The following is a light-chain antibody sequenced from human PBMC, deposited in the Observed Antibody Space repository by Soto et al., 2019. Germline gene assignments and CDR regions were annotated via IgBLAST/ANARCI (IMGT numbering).Light chain of an antibody. Sequence: RVMTQSPATLSVSPGERATLSCRASQSVSSKLAWFQQKPGQAPSLLIYYVSTRATGVPVRFSGSGSGTEFTLTINSLQSEDFAVYYCQQYNNWPHTFGQGTKVDIK. CDR3: QQYNNWPHT. CDR1: QSVSSK. CDR2: YVS. J-gene: IGKJ2*01. V-gene: IGKV3-15*01.